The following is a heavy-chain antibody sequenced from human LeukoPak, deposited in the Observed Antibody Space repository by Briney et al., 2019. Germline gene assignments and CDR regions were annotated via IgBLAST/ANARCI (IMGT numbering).Heavy chain of an antibody. V-gene: IGHV3-30*18. CDR2: ISYDGSNE. Sequence: GGSLRLSCAASGFTFSDYGMHWVRQAPGKGLEWVAVISYDGSNEYYADSVKGRFTISRDNSKNTVYLQMNSLRPEDTAVYYCAKDQAWRGWLQPLPDSWGQGTLVTVSS. CDR1: GFTFSDYG. J-gene: IGHJ4*02. CDR3: AKDQAWRGWLQPLPDS. D-gene: IGHD5-24*01.